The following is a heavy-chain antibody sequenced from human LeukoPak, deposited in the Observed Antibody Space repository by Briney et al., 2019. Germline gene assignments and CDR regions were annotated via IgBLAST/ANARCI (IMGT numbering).Heavy chain of an antibody. CDR1: GGSIRSYY. J-gene: IGHJ4*02. V-gene: IGHV4-59*12. Sequence: SETLSLTCTVSGGSIRSYYWSWIRQPPGKGLEWIGYIYYSGSTYYNPSLKSRVTISVDRSKNQFSLKLSSVTAADTAVYYCAREGRWLQEVDYWGQGTLVTVSS. D-gene: IGHD5-24*01. CDR2: IYYSGST. CDR3: AREGRWLQEVDY.